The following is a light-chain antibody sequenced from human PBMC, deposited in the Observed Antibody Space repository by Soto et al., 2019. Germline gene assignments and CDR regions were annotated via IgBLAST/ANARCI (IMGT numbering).Light chain of an antibody. CDR1: QGISSN. Sequence: DIQLTQSPSFLSASVGDSVTITCRASQGISSNLAWYQQKPGKAPKLLIYVASTLQSGVPSRFSGSGSGTEFALAIGGLEREEFATYYCQKLNGDPLTFGGGTKVEIK. CDR3: QKLNGDPLT. V-gene: IGKV1-9*01. CDR2: VAS. J-gene: IGKJ4*01.